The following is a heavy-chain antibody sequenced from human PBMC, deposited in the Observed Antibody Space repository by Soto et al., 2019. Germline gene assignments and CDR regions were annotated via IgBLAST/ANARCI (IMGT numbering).Heavy chain of an antibody. CDR2: IYYSGST. D-gene: IGHD6-13*01. J-gene: IGHJ5*02. Sequence: SETLSLTCTVSGGSISSGGYYWSWIRQHPGKGLEWIGYIYYSGSTYYNPSLKSRVTISVDTSKNQFSLKLSSVTAADTAVYYCARAKKGIAAAENWFDPWGQGTLVTVSS. CDR1: GGSISSGGYY. V-gene: IGHV4-31*03. CDR3: ARAKKGIAAAENWFDP.